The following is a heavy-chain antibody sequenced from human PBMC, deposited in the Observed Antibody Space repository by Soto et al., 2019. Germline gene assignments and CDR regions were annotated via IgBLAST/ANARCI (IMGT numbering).Heavy chain of an antibody. Sequence: GGSLRLSCAASGFTFSSYAMHWVRQAPGKGLEWVAVISYDGSNKYYADSVKGRFTISRDNSKNTLYLQMNSLRAEGTAVYYCARDDLGYCSSTSCYTGPTYWGQGTLVTVSS. V-gene: IGHV3-30-3*01. CDR2: ISYDGSNK. D-gene: IGHD2-2*02. J-gene: IGHJ4*02. CDR3: ARDDLGYCSSTSCYTGPTY. CDR1: GFTFSSYA.